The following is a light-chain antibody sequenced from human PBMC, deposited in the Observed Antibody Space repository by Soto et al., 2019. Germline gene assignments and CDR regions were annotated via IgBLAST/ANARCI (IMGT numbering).Light chain of an antibody. V-gene: IGLV1-40*01. CDR1: SSDIGAGYD. CDR3: QSYDSSLGGSKGV. J-gene: IGLJ3*02. CDR2: SNI. Sequence: QSVLTQPPSMSGAPGQRVTISCTGSSSDIGAGYDVHWYQQFPGTAPKLLIYSNINRPSGVPDRFSGSKSGTSASLAITGLQAEDEADYYYQSYDSSLGGSKGVFGGGTKLTVL.